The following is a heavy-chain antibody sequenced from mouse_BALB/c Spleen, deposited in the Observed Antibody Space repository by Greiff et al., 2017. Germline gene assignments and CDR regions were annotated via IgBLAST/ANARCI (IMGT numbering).Heavy chain of an antibody. J-gene: IGHJ2*01. CDR2: INPYNDGT. Sequence: EVQRVESGPELVKPGASVKMSCKASGYTFTSYVMHWVKQKPGQGLEWIGYINPYNDGTKYNEKFKGKATLTSDKSSSTAYMELSSLTSEDSAVYYCARWGVITTGYWGQGTTLTVSS. CDR1: GYTFTSYV. D-gene: IGHD2-4*01. V-gene: IGHV1-14*01. CDR3: ARWGVITTGY.